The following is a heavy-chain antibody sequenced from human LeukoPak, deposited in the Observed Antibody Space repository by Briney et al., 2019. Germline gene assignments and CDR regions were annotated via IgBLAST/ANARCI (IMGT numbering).Heavy chain of an antibody. J-gene: IGHJ5*02. V-gene: IGHV1-69*01. CDR3: ADRRDDYGGNWFDP. CDR2: IIPIFGTA. D-gene: IGHD4-23*01. Sequence: SVKVSCKASGGTFSSYAISWVRQAPGQGLEWMGGIIPIFGTANYAQKFQGRVTITADESTSTAYMELSSLRSEDTAVYYCADRRDDYGGNWFDPWGQGALVTVSS. CDR1: GGTFSSYA.